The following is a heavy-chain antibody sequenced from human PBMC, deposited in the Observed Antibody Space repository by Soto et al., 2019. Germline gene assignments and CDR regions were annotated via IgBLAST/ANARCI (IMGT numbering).Heavy chain of an antibody. V-gene: IGHV4-31*01. CDR1: GGSISSGGYY. CDR3: ARGELVWFGELFDAFHP. CDR2: IYYSGST. J-gene: IGHJ3*01. Sequence: QVQLQESGPGLVKPSQTLSLTCTVSGGSISSGGYYWSWIRQHPGKGLEWIGYIYYSGSTYYNPTLKSQVTIAVDTSKNKSSLKLTSVTAAVPAVYYCARGELVWFGELFDAFHPWGQGTMVTVSS. D-gene: IGHD3-10*01.